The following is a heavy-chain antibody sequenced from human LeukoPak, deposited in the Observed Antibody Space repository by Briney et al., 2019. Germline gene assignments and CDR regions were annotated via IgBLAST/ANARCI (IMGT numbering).Heavy chain of an antibody. CDR3: TRSGGYTSSFN. CDR2: IFYSGST. Sequence: SETLSLTCTVSGASVNTNIYYWAWIRQPPGKGLEWIGSIFYSGSTYYNPSLKSRVTISIDTSKNQFSLKLTSVTAADTAVYYCTRSGGYTSSFNWGQGTLLTVSS. J-gene: IGHJ4*02. V-gene: IGHV4-39*01. CDR1: GASVNTNIYY. D-gene: IGHD6-19*01.